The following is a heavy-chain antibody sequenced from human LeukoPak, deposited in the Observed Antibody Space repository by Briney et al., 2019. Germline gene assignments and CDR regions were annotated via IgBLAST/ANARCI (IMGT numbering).Heavy chain of an antibody. Sequence: GGSLRLSCAASGFTFSDYHMTWIRQAPGKGLEWVSYISGSSIYTRYADSVKGRSTISRDNAKNSLYLQMNSLRAEDTALYYCVRDISGYYFDYWGQGTLVTVSS. CDR1: GFTFSDYH. D-gene: IGHD3-22*01. J-gene: IGHJ4*02. CDR3: VRDISGYYFDY. CDR2: ISGSSIYT. V-gene: IGHV3-11*05.